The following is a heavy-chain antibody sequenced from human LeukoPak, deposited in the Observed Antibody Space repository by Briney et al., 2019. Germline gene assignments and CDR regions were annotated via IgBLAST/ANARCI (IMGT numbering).Heavy chain of an antibody. CDR3: ARDRVAPYNWNDGLDY. J-gene: IGHJ4*02. CDR1: GYTFTSYY. Sequence: ASVKVSCKASGYTFTSYYMHWVRQAPGHGLEWMGIINPSGGSTSYAQKFQGRVTMTRDTSTSTVYMELSSLRSEDTAVYYCARDRVAPYNWNDGLDYWGQGTLVTVSS. CDR2: INPSGGST. V-gene: IGHV1-46*01. D-gene: IGHD1-1*01.